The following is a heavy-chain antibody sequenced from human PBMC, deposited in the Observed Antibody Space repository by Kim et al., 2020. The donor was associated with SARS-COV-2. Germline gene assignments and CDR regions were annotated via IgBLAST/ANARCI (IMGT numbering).Heavy chain of an antibody. J-gene: IGHJ5*02. CDR3: ARDPGGSVLGKFDP. CDR2: IYTGGST. V-gene: IGHV4-61*02. Sequence: SETLSLTCTVSGGSISSGTYYWSWIRQPAGKGLEWIGRIYTGGSTNYNPSLKSQVTISIDKSNSQFSLELTSVTAADTAVYYCARDPGGSVLGKFDPWGQGTLVAVSS. CDR1: GGSISSGTYY. D-gene: IGHD2-8*01.